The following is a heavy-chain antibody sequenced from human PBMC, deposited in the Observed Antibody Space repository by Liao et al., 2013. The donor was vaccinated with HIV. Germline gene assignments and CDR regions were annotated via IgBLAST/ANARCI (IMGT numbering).Heavy chain of an antibody. J-gene: IGHJ4*02. Sequence: QVQLQESGPGLVKPSQTLSLTCAVSGGSISSDYWTWIRQAPGKGPEWIGYIYDSGSTTYNPSLKSRVTISVDTSKNQFSLKLNSVTAADTAVYYCARGPTRYYFDYWGQGTLVTVSS. CDR2: IYDSGST. V-gene: IGHV4-59*01. CDR3: ARGPTRYYFDY. CDR1: GGSISSDY.